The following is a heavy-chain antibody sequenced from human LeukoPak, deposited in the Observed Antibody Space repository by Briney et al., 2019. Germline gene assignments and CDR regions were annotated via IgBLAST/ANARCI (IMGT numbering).Heavy chain of an antibody. Sequence: GGSLRLSCAASGFTFSSDAMSWVRQAPGKGLEWVSAISGSGGSTYYADSVKGRFTISRDNSKNTLYLQMNSLRAEDTAVYYCAKDRVFVVVVAAEINDAFDIWGQGTMVTVSS. V-gene: IGHV3-23*01. D-gene: IGHD2-15*01. CDR2: ISGSGGST. J-gene: IGHJ3*02. CDR1: GFTFSSDA. CDR3: AKDRVFVVVVAAEINDAFDI.